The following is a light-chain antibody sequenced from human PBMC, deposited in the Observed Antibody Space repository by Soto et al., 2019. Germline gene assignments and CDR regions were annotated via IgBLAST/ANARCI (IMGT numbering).Light chain of an antibody. V-gene: IGLV1-44*01. CDR2: SND. Sequence: QSVLTQPPSASATPGQRVTISCSGRSADVGSNTVNWYQQFPGAAPKLLIYSNDQRPSGVPDRFSASQSGTSASLAISGLQSEDEADYYCATWDDRLFGHVFXTGTKGTVL. CDR1: SADVGSNT. CDR3: ATWDDRLFGHV. J-gene: IGLJ1*01.